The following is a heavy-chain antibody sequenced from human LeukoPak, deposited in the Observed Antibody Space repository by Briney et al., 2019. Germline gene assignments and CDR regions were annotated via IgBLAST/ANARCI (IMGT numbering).Heavy chain of an antibody. CDR2: ISANTGNT. D-gene: IGHD5-18*01. CDR3: AREDSATVDY. Sequence: ASVKVSCKASGYTFSTYGITWVRQAHGQGLEWMGWISANTGNTNYAQRLQGRVTMTTDTPTSTAYMELRSLRSDDMAVYYCAREDSATVDYWGQGTLVTVSS. CDR1: GYTFSTYG. J-gene: IGHJ4*02. V-gene: IGHV1-18*03.